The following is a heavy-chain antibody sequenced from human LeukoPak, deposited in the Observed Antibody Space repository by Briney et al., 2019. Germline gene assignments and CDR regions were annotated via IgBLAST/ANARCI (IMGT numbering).Heavy chain of an antibody. D-gene: IGHD3-3*01. Sequence: PGGSLRLSCAASGFTVSNNYMSWVRQAPGKKLEWVSDIYSDGTTFYADSVKGRFTISRDNPKNTLYLQMNSLRAEDTAVYHCARYDFILISYFDLWGRGALVTVSS. J-gene: IGHJ2*01. CDR3: ARYDFILISYFDL. CDR1: GFTVSNNY. CDR2: IYSDGTT. V-gene: IGHV3-53*01.